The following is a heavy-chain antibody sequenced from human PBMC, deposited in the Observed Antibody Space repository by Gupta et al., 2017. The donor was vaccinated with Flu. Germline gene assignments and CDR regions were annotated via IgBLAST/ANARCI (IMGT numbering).Heavy chain of an antibody. CDR3: APAAPNFDY. J-gene: IGHJ4*02. CDR2: ISSSGSTI. Sequence: VQLVESGGGLVQPGGSLRLSCEASGLNFTTYAFLWVRQAPRKGLEWLSYISSSGSTIYYADSVKGRFTISRDDAKDSLDLQMNSLRAEDTAVYYCAPAAPNFDYWGQGALVAVSS. CDR1: GLNFTTYA. V-gene: IGHV3-48*03. D-gene: IGHD2-15*01.